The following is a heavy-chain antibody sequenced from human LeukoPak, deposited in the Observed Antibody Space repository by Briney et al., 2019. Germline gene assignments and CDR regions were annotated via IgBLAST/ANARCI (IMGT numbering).Heavy chain of an antibody. V-gene: IGHV3-66*02. CDR2: IHNDGST. Sequence: GGSLRLSCAASGFTFRSHEMNWVRQAPGKGLEWVSVIHNDGSTYYADSVKGRFTISRDNSKNTLYLHMNSLRAEDTALYYCARGGALDYWGQGTLVTVSS. CDR3: ARGGALDY. CDR1: GFTFRSHE. J-gene: IGHJ4*02. D-gene: IGHD3-16*01.